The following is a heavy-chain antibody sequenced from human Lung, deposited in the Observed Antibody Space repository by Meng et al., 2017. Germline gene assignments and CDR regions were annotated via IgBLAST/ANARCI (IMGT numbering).Heavy chain of an antibody. CDR1: GGSITSSTW. CDR3: ARFDISSSGRGDY. V-gene: IGHV4-4*02. J-gene: IGHJ4*02. D-gene: IGHD1-26*01. Sequence: QVQLQESGPGLVKPSGTLSLTCAVSGGSITSSTWWSWVRQTPGKGLEWVGEIFHSGSTNYNPPLESRVTISVDKSKNQFSLKVYSVTAADTATYYCARFDISSSGRGDYWGQGILVTVSS. CDR2: IFHSGST.